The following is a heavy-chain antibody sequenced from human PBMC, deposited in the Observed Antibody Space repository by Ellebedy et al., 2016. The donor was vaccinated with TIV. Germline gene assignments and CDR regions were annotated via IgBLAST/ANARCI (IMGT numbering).Heavy chain of an antibody. CDR2: FGVSGDTT. D-gene: IGHD1-14*01. J-gene: IGHJ4*02. Sequence: GESLKISCAASGFSFSSYAMSWVRQGPGKGLEWVSGFGVSGDTTYYTDSVKDRLIVSRDNSKSILYLQMNSLRAEDTAIYYCAKGKSGTYIHHAFDSWGQGTLVTVSS. CDR1: GFSFSSYA. CDR3: AKGKSGTYIHHAFDS. V-gene: IGHV3-23*01.